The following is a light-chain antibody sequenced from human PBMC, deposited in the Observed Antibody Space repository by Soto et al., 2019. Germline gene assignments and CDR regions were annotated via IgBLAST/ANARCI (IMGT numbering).Light chain of an antibody. CDR2: DAS. J-gene: IGKJ4*01. V-gene: IGKV3-11*01. CDR3: QQRSNWPPGVT. Sequence: EIVLTQSPATLSLSPGERATLSCRASQSVSSYLAWYQQKPGQAPRLLIYDASNRTTGIPAMFSGSGSGTYFTLTISSLEPEDFAVYYCQQRSNWPPGVTFGGGTKVEIK. CDR1: QSVSSY.